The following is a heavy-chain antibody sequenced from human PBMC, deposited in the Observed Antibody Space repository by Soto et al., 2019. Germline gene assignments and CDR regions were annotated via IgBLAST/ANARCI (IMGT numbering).Heavy chain of an antibody. CDR3: ARGSAGAFDI. V-gene: IGHV3-7*01. CDR1: GFTFSRYW. Sequence: EVQLEESGGGLVQPGGSLRLSCAASGFTFSRYWMKWVRQAPGKGLEWVAMIKQDGTEKSYVDSVKGRFTISRDNAKNSLYLQMDSLRADDTAVYYCARGSAGAFDIWGQGTMVTVSS. CDR2: IKQDGTEK. J-gene: IGHJ3*02. D-gene: IGHD6-25*01.